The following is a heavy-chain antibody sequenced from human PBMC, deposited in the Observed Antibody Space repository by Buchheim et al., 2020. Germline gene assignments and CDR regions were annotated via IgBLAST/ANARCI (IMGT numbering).Heavy chain of an antibody. Sequence: EVQLVESGGGLVQPGGSLRLSCAAFGFTFSSYSMNWVRQAPGKGLEWVSYISSSRSTIYYADSVKGRFTISRENAKNPLFSQMNSLRDEDTAVYYCAREYSSSSGKAFDYWGQGTL. CDR2: ISSSRSTI. V-gene: IGHV3-48*02. CDR1: GFTFSSYS. D-gene: IGHD6-6*01. CDR3: AREYSSSSGKAFDY. J-gene: IGHJ4*02.